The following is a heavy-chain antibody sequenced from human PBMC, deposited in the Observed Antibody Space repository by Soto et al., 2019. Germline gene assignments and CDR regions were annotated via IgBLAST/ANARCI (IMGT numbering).Heavy chain of an antibody. J-gene: IGHJ4*02. CDR2: INHGGYT. V-gene: IGHV4-34*01. CDR3: ARDRQRGYCTGDSCYYYFDY. CDR1: GGPFSGYY. D-gene: IGHD2-15*01. Sequence: PSETLSLTCAIYGGPFSGYYWNWIRQPPGKGLEWIGEINHGGYTNYNPSLKSRVTMSVDTSKNQVSLKLTSVTAADTAVYYCARDRQRGYCTGDSCYYYFDYWGQGTQVTVSS.